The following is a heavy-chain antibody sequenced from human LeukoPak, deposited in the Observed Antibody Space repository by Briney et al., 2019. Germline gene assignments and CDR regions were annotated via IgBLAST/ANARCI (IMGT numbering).Heavy chain of an antibody. D-gene: IGHD4/OR15-4a*01. J-gene: IGHJ4*02. V-gene: IGHV4-34*01. Sequence: PSETLSLTCAVYGGSFSGYYWSWIRQPPGKGLEWIGEINHSGSTNYNPSLKSRVTISVDTSKNQYSLKLSSVTAADTAVYYCARVELTVDYWGQGTLVTVSS. CDR1: GGSFSGYY. CDR2: INHSGST. CDR3: ARVELTVDY.